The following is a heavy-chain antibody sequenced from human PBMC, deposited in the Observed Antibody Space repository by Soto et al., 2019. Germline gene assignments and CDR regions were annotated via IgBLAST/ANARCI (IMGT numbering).Heavy chain of an antibody. CDR3: ANTLQLGLPQPLDT. CDR2: ISGSGGST. Sequence: SGGSLRLSCAASGFTFSSYAMSWVRQAPGKGLEWVSAISGSGGSTYYADSVKGRFTISRDNSKNTLYLQMNSLRAEDTAVYYCANTLQLGLPQPLDTWGQGTLVTVSS. CDR1: GFTFSSYA. D-gene: IGHD5-18*01. J-gene: IGHJ5*02. V-gene: IGHV3-23*01.